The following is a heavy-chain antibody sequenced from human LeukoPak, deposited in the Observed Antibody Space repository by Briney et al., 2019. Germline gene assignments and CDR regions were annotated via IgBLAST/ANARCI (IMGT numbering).Heavy chain of an antibody. CDR2: IESKTDGGTT. J-gene: IGHJ4*02. Sequence: WSLRLSCAASGFTFSSHGMNWVRQAPGKGLEWVGRIESKTDGGTTDYAAPVKGRFTISRDDSTNTLYLQMNSLKSEDTAVYYCTTYGSGRKFDYWGQGILVTVSS. CDR3: TTYGSGRKFDY. V-gene: IGHV3-15*04. CDR1: GFTFSSHG. D-gene: IGHD3-10*01.